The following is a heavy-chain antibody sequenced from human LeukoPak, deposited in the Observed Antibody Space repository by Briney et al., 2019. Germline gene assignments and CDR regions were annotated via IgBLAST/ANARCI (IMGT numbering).Heavy chain of an antibody. J-gene: IGHJ6*03. Sequence: PGESLRLSCAASGFTFDEYGMSWVRQAPGKGLEWASGINWSGGTTVYAESVKGRFTVSRDNAKNSLYLQVSSLRVDDTALYYCARERFGSDYYLDVWGKGTTVTVSS. D-gene: IGHD3-10*01. CDR3: ARERFGSDYYLDV. V-gene: IGHV3-20*04. CDR2: INWSGGTT. CDR1: GFTFDEYG.